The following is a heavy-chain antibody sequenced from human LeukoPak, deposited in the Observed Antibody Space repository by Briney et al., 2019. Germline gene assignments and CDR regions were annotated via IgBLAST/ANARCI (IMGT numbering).Heavy chain of an antibody. J-gene: IGHJ4*02. D-gene: IGHD2-21*02. V-gene: IGHV3-23*01. CDR3: AKDMSAYCGGDCYYDY. CDR1: GFTFSSYA. Sequence: PGGSLRLSWAASGFTFSSYAMSWVRQAPGKGLEWVSAISGSGGSTYYADSVKGRFTISRDNSKNTLYLQMNSLRAEDTAVYYCAKDMSAYCGGDCYYDYWGQGTLVTVSS. CDR2: ISGSGGST.